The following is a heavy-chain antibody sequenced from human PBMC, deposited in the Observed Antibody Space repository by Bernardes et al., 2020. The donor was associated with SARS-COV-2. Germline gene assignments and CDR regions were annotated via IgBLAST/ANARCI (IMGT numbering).Heavy chain of an antibody. J-gene: IGHJ3*01. CDR3: ARAGGGAASIDV. Sequence: ASVKVSCKVSGYTLTELSMHWVRQAPGKGLEWMGGFDPEDGETIYAQKFQGRVTMTSDTSTSSVYMELSSLTSEDTAVYYCARAGGGAASIDVWGQGTLVTVSA. CDR2: FDPEDGET. D-gene: IGHD2-2*01. V-gene: IGHV1-24*01. CDR1: GYTLTELS.